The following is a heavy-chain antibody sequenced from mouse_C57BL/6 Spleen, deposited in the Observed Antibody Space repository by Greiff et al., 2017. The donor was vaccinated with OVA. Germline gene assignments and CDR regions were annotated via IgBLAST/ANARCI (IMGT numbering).Heavy chain of an antibody. CDR1: GYTFTSYW. CDR2: IDPSDSYT. D-gene: IGHD3-3*01. V-gene: IGHV1-50*01. Sequence: QVQLQQPGAELVKPGASVKLSCKASGYTFTSYWMQWVKQRPGQGLEWIGEIDPSDSYTNYNQKFKGKATLTVDTSSSTAYMQLRSLTSEDSAVYYCARRDYYAMDYWGQGTSVTVSS. J-gene: IGHJ4*01. CDR3: ARRDYYAMDY.